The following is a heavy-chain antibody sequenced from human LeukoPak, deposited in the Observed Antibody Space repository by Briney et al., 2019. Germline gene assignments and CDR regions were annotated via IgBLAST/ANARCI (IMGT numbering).Heavy chain of an antibody. Sequence: SETLSPTCTVSGGSISSYYWSWIRQPAGKGLEWIGRIYTSGSTNYNPSLKSRVTMSVDTSKNQFSLRLSSVTAADTAVYYCVGDITIFGVVITPGNVWGQGNTVTVSS. CDR3: VGDITIFGVVITPGNV. J-gene: IGHJ6*01. V-gene: IGHV4-4*07. CDR2: IYTSGST. CDR1: GGSISSYY. D-gene: IGHD3-3*01.